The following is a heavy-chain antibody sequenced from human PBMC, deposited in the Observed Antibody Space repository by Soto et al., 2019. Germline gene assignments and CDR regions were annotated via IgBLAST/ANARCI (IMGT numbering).Heavy chain of an antibody. J-gene: IGHJ1*01. CDR3: VRGVLS. CDR2: IHHSGST. Sequence: QVQLQESGPGLVKASQTLSLTCNVSGGSISSGGYYWTWIRQHPGKGLEWIGNIHHSGSTFYNPSLKSRVSISVVTSKIQFSLKLSSVTAADTAVYFCVRGVLSWGQGTLVTVSS. D-gene: IGHD3-10*01. V-gene: IGHV4-31*03. CDR1: GGSISSGGYY.